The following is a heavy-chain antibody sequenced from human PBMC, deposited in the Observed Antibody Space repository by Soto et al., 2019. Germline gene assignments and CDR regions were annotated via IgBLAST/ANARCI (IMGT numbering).Heavy chain of an antibody. CDR3: AEGGGSTDYVANYYFDY. V-gene: IGHV4-30-2*01. D-gene: IGHD4-17*01. CDR2: FNYRGNT. Sequence: QLRLQESGSGLVKPSQTLSLTCTVSGGSLSRGSFSWGWIRQPPGKGLEWIGYFNYRGNTYYNPSLRRAVPISRDLSTNLFAVKVGLVTAAGTACYYWAEGGGSTDYVANYYFDYWGRGTLVTVSS. CDR1: GGSLSRGSFS. J-gene: IGHJ4*02.